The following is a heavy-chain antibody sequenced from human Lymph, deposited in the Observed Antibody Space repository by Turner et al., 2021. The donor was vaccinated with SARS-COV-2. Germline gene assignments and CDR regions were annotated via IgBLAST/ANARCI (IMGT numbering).Heavy chain of an antibody. CDR1: GFTFDDYA. CDR2: INWSGGSI. Sequence: EVQLVESGGGLVQPGRSLRLSCAASGFTFDDYAMHWVRQAPGKVLEWVSGINWSGGSIAYADSVKGRFTISRDNPKNSLYLQMNSLRAEDTAFYYCAKDLAGTYYSSFDYCGQGTLVTVSS. J-gene: IGHJ4*02. V-gene: IGHV3-9*01. D-gene: IGHD1-26*01. CDR3: AKDLAGTYYSSFDY.